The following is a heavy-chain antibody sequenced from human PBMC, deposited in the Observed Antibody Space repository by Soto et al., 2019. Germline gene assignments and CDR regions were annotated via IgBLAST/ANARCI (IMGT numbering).Heavy chain of an antibody. CDR3: VCLRGYDFDY. V-gene: IGHV1-3*01. Sequence: GASVKVSCKASGGTLSSYTFSWVRQAPGQGLEWMGWINAGHGNTKYSQKFQGRVTITRDTSASTAYMELSSLRSEDTAIYYCVCLRGYDFDYWGKGTQVTVSS. D-gene: IGHD5-12*01. CDR2: INAGHGNT. CDR1: GGTLSSYT. J-gene: IGHJ4*02.